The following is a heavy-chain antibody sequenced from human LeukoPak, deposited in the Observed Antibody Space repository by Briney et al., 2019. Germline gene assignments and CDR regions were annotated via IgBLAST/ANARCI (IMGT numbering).Heavy chain of an antibody. D-gene: IGHD6-19*01. CDR1: GFTFSTYS. CDR3: ARADSSGWKGAFDI. V-gene: IGHV3-48*01. Sequence: GGSLRLSCAASGFTFSTYSMNWVRQAPGKGLEWVSYISSSTISYADSVKGRFTISRDNSKNTLYLQMNSLRAEDTAVYYCARADSSGWKGAFDIWGQGTMVTVSS. CDR2: ISSSTI. J-gene: IGHJ3*02.